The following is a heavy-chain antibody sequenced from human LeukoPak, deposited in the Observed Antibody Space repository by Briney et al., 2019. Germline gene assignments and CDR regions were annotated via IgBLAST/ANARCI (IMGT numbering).Heavy chain of an antibody. CDR2: INPNSGGT. CDR3: ARAVGDFDY. J-gene: IGHJ4*02. Sequence: ASVKVSCKASGYTFTGYYMHWVRQAPGQGLEWMGWINPNSGGTNYTQKFQGRVTITRNTSISTAYMELSSLRSEDTAVYYCARAVGDFDYWGQGTLVTVSS. D-gene: IGHD1-26*01. V-gene: IGHV1-2*02. CDR1: GYTFTGYY.